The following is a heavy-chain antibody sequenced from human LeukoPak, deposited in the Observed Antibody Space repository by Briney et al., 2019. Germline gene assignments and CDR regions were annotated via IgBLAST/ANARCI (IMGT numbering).Heavy chain of an antibody. CDR1: GFTFSSYG. Sequence: GGSLRLSCAASGFTFSSYGMHWVRQAPGKGLEWVAVISYDGSNKYYADSVKGRFTISRDNSKNTLYLQMNSLRAEDTAVYHCAKSPSQATVTTVYRYWGQGTLVTVSS. CDR3: AKSPSQATVTTVYRY. CDR2: ISYDGSNK. J-gene: IGHJ4*02. D-gene: IGHD4-11*01. V-gene: IGHV3-30*18.